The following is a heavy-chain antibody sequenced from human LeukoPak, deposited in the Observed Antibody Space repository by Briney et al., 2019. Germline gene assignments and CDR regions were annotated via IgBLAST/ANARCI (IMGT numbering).Heavy chain of an antibody. CDR3: ARDGYRVTGYYYYLDV. Sequence: TSETLSLTCTVSGGSISSGSYYWSWIRQPAGKGLEWIGRLYTSGSTNYNPYLKSRVTISADTSKNEFSLKLSSVTAADTAVYYCARDGYRVTGYYYYLDVWGKGTTVIVSS. CDR2: LYTSGST. J-gene: IGHJ6*03. D-gene: IGHD5-12*01. CDR1: GGSISSGSYY. V-gene: IGHV4-61*02.